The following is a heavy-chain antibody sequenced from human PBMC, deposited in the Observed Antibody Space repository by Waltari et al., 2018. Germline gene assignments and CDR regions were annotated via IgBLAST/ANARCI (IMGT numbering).Heavy chain of an antibody. CDR3: AREALEWMKAFDI. V-gene: IGHV1-2*02. CDR2: VNPPSGAT. D-gene: IGHD3-3*01. Sequence: QAQLVQSGADVKTAGASVNVSCKASGYAFTGYYIHWFRPAPGVGLQWMGWVNPPSGATNYAQRFQGRVTMTRDTTTSTVYMELDRLRFDDTAVYFCAREALEWMKAFDIWGQGTLVTVSS. J-gene: IGHJ3*02. CDR1: GYAFTGYY.